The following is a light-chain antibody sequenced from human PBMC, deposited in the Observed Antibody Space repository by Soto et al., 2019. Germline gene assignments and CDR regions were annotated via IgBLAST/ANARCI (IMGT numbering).Light chain of an antibody. CDR3: QQYYSTPIT. V-gene: IGKV3-11*01. CDR1: QSVSRH. J-gene: IGKJ5*01. CDR2: DAS. Sequence: EIVLTQSPATLSLSPGERATLSCRASQSVSRHLAWYQQKPGQAPRLLIYDASNRATGIPARFSGSGSGTDFTLTISSLEPEDFAVYYCQQYYSTPITFGQGTRLEIK.